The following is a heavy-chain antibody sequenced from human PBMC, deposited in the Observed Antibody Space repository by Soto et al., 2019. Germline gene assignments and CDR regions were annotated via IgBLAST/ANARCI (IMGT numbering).Heavy chain of an antibody. CDR1: GGSISSGDYY. Sequence: QVQLQESGPGLVKPSQTLSLTCTVSGGSISSGDYYWSWIRQPPGKGLEWIGYIYYSGSTYYNPSLKSRVTISVDTSKNQFSLKLSSVTAADTAVYYCARAALGYCSGGSCYWGGFDYWGQGTLVTVSS. CDR2: IYYSGST. D-gene: IGHD2-15*01. V-gene: IGHV4-30-4*01. J-gene: IGHJ4*02. CDR3: ARAALGYCSGGSCYWGGFDY.